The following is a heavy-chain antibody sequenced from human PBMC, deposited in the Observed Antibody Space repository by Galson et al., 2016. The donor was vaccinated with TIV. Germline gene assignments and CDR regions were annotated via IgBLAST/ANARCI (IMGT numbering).Heavy chain of an antibody. CDR3: ASHPPHNNNEVKGALNF. CDR2: ISYDSTEK. V-gene: IGHV3-30*03. Sequence: SLRLSCAASGFTFSIYGIQWVRQAPGRGLEWVAVISYDSTEKYYAESMRGRVTVSKDSSKNTAYNQLNNLRLEDTAVYYCASHPPHNNNEVKGALNFWGQGTLVTVSS. CDR1: GFTFSIYG. J-gene: IGHJ4*02. D-gene: IGHD1/OR15-1a*01.